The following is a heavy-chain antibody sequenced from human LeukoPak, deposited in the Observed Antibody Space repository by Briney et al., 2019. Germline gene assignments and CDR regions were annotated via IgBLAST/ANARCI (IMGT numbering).Heavy chain of an antibody. CDR3: AGDGDPRTTPAIYDFWSGYYTGYYYYGMDV. CDR2: ISYDGSNK. CDR1: GFTFSSYA. Sequence: GGSLRLSCAASGFTFSSYAMHWVRQAPGKGLEWVAVISYDGSNKYYADSVKGRFTISRDNSKNTLYLQMNSLRAEDTAVYYCAGDGDPRTTPAIYDFWSGYYTGYYYYGMDVWGQGTTVTVSS. J-gene: IGHJ6*02. V-gene: IGHV3-30-3*01. D-gene: IGHD3-3*01.